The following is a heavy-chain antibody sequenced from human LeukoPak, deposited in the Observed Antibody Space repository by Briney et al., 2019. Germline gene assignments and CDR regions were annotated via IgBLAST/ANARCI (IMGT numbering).Heavy chain of an antibody. CDR1: GFTFSTYT. CDR3: ARGDIVATSYYMDV. V-gene: IGHV3-21*01. J-gene: IGHJ6*03. Sequence: GGSLRLSCAASGFTFSTYTMNWVRQAPGKGLEWVSSISSSSSYIYYADSVKGRFTISRDNAKNSLYLQMNSLRAEDTAVYYCARGDIVATSYYMDVWGKGTTVTVSS. CDR2: ISSSSSYI. D-gene: IGHD5-12*01.